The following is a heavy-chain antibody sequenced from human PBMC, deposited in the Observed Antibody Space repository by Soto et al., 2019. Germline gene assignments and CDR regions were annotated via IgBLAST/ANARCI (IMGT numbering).Heavy chain of an antibody. D-gene: IGHD2-15*01. V-gene: IGHV3-66*01. Sequence: EVQLVEAGGGLVQPGGSLRLSCAASGFTVSSNYMSWVRQAPGKGLEWVSVIYSGGSTYYADSVKGRFTISRDNSKKALYLQMNSLSAEHTAVYYCVCLGVVAAPHVAFDIWGQGTMVTVSS. J-gene: IGHJ3*02. CDR3: VCLGVVAAPHVAFDI. CDR1: GFTVSSNY. CDR2: IYSGGST.